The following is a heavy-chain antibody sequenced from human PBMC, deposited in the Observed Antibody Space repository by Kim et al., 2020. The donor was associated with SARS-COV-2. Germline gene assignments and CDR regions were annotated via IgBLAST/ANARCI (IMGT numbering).Heavy chain of an antibody. D-gene: IGHD6-13*01. CDR3: ARDPRAAAKGSFQH. Sequence: AQKFQGRVTMTRDTPISTAYMELSRLRSDDTAVYYCARDPRAAAKGSFQHWGQGTLVTVSS. V-gene: IGHV1-2*02. J-gene: IGHJ1*01.